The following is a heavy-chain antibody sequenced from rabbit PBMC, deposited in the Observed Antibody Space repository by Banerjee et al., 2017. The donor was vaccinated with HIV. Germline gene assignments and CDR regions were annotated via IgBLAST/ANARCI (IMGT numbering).Heavy chain of an antibody. J-gene: IGHJ4*01. D-gene: IGHD1-1*01. CDR2: IYGGSSGRT. CDR1: GFSFSSGYD. V-gene: IGHV1S40*01. Sequence: QSLEESGGDLVKPGASLTLTCTASGFSFSSGYDMCWVRQAPGRGLEWIACIYGGSSGRTYYASWVNGRFTISLDNAQNTVFLQMTSLTAADTATYFCARAPYASSSGWYFNLWGPGTLVTVS. CDR3: ARAPYASSSGWYFNL.